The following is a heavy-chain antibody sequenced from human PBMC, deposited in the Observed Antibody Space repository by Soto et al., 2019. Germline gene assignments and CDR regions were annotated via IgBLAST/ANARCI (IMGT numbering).Heavy chain of an antibody. V-gene: IGHV3-21*01. CDR3: PSPYVRSPSCYPEGYYYYGMDL. D-gene: IGHD2-2*01. CDR2: ISSSSTYI. J-gene: IGHJ6*02. CDR1: GFTFSIYS. Sequence: GGSLRLSCAASGFTFSIYSINWVRQAPGKGLEWVSSISSSSTYIYYADSVKGRFTISRDNAKNSLYLQMNSLRAEDTAVYYCPSPYVRSPSCYPEGYYYYGMDLWGQRTTVTVSS.